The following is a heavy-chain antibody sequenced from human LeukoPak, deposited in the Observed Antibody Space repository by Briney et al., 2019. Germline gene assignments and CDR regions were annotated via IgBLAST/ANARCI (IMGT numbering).Heavy chain of an antibody. Sequence: GESLKISCKGSGYSFTSYWIGWVRQMPGKGLEWMGIIYPGDSDTRYSPSFQGQVNISADKSLSTAYPQWDSLKASDTAMYYCARQDRSGYLHWGPGTLVTVSS. CDR3: ARQDRSGYLH. V-gene: IGHV5-51*01. CDR2: IYPGDSDT. D-gene: IGHD3-22*01. CDR1: GYSFTSYW. J-gene: IGHJ4*02.